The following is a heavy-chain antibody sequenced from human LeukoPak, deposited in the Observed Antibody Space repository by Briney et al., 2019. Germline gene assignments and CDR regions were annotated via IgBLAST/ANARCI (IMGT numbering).Heavy chain of an antibody. CDR3: ARGHWISARYDY. J-gene: IGHJ4*02. CDR2: IYYSGST. V-gene: IGHV4-59*12. CDR1: GGSISSYY. D-gene: IGHD2-2*03. Sequence: SETLSLTCTVSGGSISSYYWSWIRQPPGKGLEWIGYIYYSGSTNYNPSLKSRVTISVDTSKNQFSLKLSSVTAADTAVYYCARGHWISARYDYWGQGTLVTVSS.